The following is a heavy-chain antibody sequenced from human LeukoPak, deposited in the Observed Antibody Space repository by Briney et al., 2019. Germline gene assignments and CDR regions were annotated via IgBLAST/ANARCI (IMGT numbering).Heavy chain of an antibody. CDR1: GFTFSNYG. D-gene: IGHD4-23*01. CDR2: ISGSGGST. V-gene: IGHV3-23*01. J-gene: IGHJ5*02. Sequence: GGSLRLSCAASGFTFSNYGMTWVRQAPGKGLEWVSGISGSGGSTYYADSVKGRFTISRDNSKNTLYLQMNSLRAEDTAVYYCAKGNYGGKGTWGQGTLVTVSS. CDR3: AKGNYGGKGT.